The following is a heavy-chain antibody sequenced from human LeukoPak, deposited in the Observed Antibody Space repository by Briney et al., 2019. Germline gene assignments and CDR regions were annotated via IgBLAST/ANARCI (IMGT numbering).Heavy chain of an antibody. D-gene: IGHD3-16*01. Sequence: GASVKVSCKASGYTFTSHGISWVRQAPGQGLEWMGWISAYNGNTNYAQKLQDRVTMTTDTSTSTAYMELRSLRSDDTAVYYCARGRRILGGPENAGDFFDFWGQGSLVTVSS. CDR2: ISAYNGNT. J-gene: IGHJ4*01. V-gene: IGHV1-18*01. CDR3: ARGRRILGGPENAGDFFDF. CDR1: GYTFTSHG.